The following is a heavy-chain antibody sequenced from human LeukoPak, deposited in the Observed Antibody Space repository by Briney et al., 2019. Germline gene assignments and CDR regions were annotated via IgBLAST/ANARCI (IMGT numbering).Heavy chain of an antibody. CDR1: GFNFSAYG. J-gene: IGHJ4*02. CDR3: AKGRRGSSYVHYFDS. V-gene: IGHV3-30*18. Sequence: PGRSLRLSCAASGFNFSAYGMHWVRQAPGKGLVWVAAISYDGSKKYYSESEEGRFIISRDNSNDTLFLRLSSLRPGDTAMYYCAKGRRGSSYVHYFDSWGQRALVTVSS. CDR2: ISYDGSKK. D-gene: IGHD5-18*01.